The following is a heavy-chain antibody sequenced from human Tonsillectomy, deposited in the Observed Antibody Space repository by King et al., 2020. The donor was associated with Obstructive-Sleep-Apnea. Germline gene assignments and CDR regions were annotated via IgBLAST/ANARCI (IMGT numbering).Heavy chain of an antibody. J-gene: IGHJ6*02. D-gene: IGHD1-1*01. CDR1: GESFSGFY. V-gene: IGHV4-34*01. CDR3: ARIVTTVYGLDV. Sequence: VQLQQWGAGLFKPSETLSLTCAVYGESFSGFYWTWIRQPPGKGLEWIGEINHSGSSNSSPSLKSRVSMSVDTSKNHFSLKLNSVTAADTAVYYCARIVTTVYGLDVWGQGTTVTVSS. CDR2: INHSGSS.